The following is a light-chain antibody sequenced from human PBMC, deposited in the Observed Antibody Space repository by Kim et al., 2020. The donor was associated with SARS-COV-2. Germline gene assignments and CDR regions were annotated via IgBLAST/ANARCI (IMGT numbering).Light chain of an antibody. CDR3: TSYTTSTTWV. Sequence: YNYVAWYQQHPGKVPKVMIYDVTKRTSGVSDRFSGSKSANTASLTISGLQAEDEADYYCTSYTTSTTWVLGGGTQLTVL. CDR1: YNY. V-gene: IGLV2-14*03. CDR2: DVT. J-gene: IGLJ3*02.